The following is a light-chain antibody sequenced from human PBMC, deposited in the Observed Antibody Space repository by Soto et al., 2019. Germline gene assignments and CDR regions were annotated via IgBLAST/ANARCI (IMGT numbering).Light chain of an antibody. Sequence: QSALTQPASVSGSPGQSITISCTGTSSDVGGYNYVSWYQQHPGKAPKVMIYEVGNRPSGVSNRFSGSKSGNTASLTISGLQAEDEADYCCSSYTSSSTLVVFGGGTKLTVL. V-gene: IGLV2-14*01. CDR1: SSDVGGYNY. CDR3: SSYTSSSTLVV. J-gene: IGLJ2*01. CDR2: EVG.